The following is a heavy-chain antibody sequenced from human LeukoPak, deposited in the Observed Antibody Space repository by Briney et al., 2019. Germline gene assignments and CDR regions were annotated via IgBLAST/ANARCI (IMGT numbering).Heavy chain of an antibody. Sequence: SETLSLTCTGSGGSISSSSYYWGWIRQPPGKGLEWIGSIYYSGSTSYNPSRKSRVTISVDTSNDQFSLNLSSVTAADTAMYYCARERRDYYDSSGYPSGAFDIWGQRTMVTVSS. CDR1: GGSISSSSYY. V-gene: IGHV4-39*07. D-gene: IGHD3-22*01. CDR3: ARERRDYYDSSGYPSGAFDI. J-gene: IGHJ3*02. CDR2: IYYSGST.